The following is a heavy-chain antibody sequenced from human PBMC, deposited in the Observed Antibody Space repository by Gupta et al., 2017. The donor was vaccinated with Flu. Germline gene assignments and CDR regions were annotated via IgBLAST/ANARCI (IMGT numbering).Heavy chain of an antibody. D-gene: IGHD2-15*01. V-gene: IGHV3-13*04. CDR1: GFTFSSYD. J-gene: IGHJ6*02. CDR2: IGTAGDT. CDR3: ARDHSPYCSGGSCYSYYYYGMDV. Sequence: EVQLVESGGGLVQPGGSLRLSCAASGFTFSSYDMHWVRQATGKGLEWVSAIGTAGDTYYPGSVKGRFTISRENAKNSLYLQMNSLRAGDTAVYYCARDHSPYCSGGSCYSYYYYGMDVWGQGTTVTVSS.